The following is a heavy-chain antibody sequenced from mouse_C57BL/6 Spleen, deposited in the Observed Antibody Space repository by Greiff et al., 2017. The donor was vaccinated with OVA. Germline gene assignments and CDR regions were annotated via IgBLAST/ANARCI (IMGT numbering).Heavy chain of an antibody. CDR3: ARKREVYGNDDAMDY. CDR1: GYTFTSYW. V-gene: IGHV1-55*01. Sequence: QVQLQQPGAELVKPGASVKMSCKASGYTFTSYWITWVKQRPGQGLEWIGDIYPGSGSTNYNEKFKSKATLTVDTSSSTAYMQLSSLTSEDSAVYYWARKREVYGNDDAMDYWGQGTSVTVSS. J-gene: IGHJ4*01. D-gene: IGHD2-2*01. CDR2: IYPGSGST.